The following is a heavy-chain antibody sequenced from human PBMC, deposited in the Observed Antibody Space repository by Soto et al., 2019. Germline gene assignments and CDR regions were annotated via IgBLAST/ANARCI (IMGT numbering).Heavy chain of an antibody. Sequence: QVQLVESGGGVVQPGRSLRLSCAASGFTFSSYGMHWVRQAPGKGLEWVAVISYDGSNKYYADSVKGRFTISRDNSKNKXXLQMNSLRAEDTAVYYCAKDPRSRFGVYKPNWFDPWGQGTLVTVSS. CDR3: AKDPRSRFGVYKPNWFDP. CDR2: ISYDGSNK. J-gene: IGHJ5*02. D-gene: IGHD3-10*01. CDR1: GFTFSSYG. V-gene: IGHV3-30*18.